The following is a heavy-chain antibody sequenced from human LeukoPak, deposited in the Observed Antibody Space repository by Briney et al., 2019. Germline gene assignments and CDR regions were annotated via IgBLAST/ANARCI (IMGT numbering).Heavy chain of an antibody. CDR2: IYPGDSDT. Sequence: GESLKISCKGSGYSFTSYWIGWVRQMPGKGLEWMGIIYPGDSDTRYSPSFQGQVTISADKSISTAYLQWSSLKASDTAMYYCARLGATGTTPRYFDYWGQGTLVTVSS. J-gene: IGHJ4*02. D-gene: IGHD1-7*01. CDR1: GYSFTSYW. CDR3: ARLGATGTTPRYFDY. V-gene: IGHV5-51*01.